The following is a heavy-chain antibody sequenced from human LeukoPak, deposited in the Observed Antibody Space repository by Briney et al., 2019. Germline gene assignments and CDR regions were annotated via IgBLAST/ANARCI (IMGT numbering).Heavy chain of an antibody. CDR3: ARDRRRNYYGSDPFDY. D-gene: IGHD3-10*01. CDR2: IWYDGSNK. J-gene: IGHJ4*02. Sequence: GGSLRLSCAASGFTFSSYGMHWVRQPPGKGLEWVAVIWYDGSNKYYADSVKGRFTISRDNSKNTLYLQVNSLRAEDTAVYYCARDRRRNYYGSDPFDYWGQGTLVTVSS. V-gene: IGHV3-33*01. CDR1: GFTFSSYG.